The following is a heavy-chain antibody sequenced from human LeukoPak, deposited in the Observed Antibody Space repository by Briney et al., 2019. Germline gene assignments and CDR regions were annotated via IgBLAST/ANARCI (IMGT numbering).Heavy chain of an antibody. V-gene: IGHV1-18*01. J-gene: IGHJ4*02. D-gene: IGHD3-22*01. Sequence: ASVKVSCKASGYTFTSYGISWVRQAPGQGLEWMGWISAYNGNTNYAQKLQGRVTMTTDTSTSTAYMELRSLRSDDTAVYYCARDPHYLGSYYYDSSGYIPLDYWGQGTLVTVSS. CDR3: ARDPHYLGSYYYDSSGYIPLDY. CDR1: GYTFTSYG. CDR2: ISAYNGNT.